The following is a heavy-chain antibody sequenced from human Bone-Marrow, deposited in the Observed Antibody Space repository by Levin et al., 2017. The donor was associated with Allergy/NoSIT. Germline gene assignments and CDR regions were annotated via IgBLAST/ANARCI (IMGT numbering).Heavy chain of an antibody. D-gene: IGHD5-24*01. CDR2: IAKDKTTI. CDR3: ARDFRWLVDH. Sequence: GGSLRLSCATSGFRFSDYDMHWVRQTPGKGPEWVGYIAKDKTTIYYSDSVRGRFTLSRDNSRGTVDLQMNSLRTEDSALYYCARDFRWLVDHWGQGTAVIVSS. V-gene: IGHV3-30*02. J-gene: IGHJ4*02. CDR1: GFRFSDYD.